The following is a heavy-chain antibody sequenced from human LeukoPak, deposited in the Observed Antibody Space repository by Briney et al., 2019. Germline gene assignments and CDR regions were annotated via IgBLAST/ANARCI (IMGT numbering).Heavy chain of an antibody. V-gene: IGHV1-46*01. Sequence: ASVKVSCKASGYTFTNYYIHWVRQAPGQGLEWMGLINPGGDNTDYAQNFQGRVTMTRDMSTSTVYMGLSSLRSEDTAVYYCARIRDGYNDAYDIWGQGTMVTVSS. CDR2: INPGGDNT. CDR1: GYTFTNYY. CDR3: ARIRDGYNDAYDI. J-gene: IGHJ3*02. D-gene: IGHD5-24*01.